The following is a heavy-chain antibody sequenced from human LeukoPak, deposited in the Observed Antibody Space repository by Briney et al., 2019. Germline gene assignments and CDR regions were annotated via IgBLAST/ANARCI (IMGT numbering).Heavy chain of an antibody. D-gene: IGHD4-17*01. CDR2: ISYDGSNK. V-gene: IGHV3-30*04. J-gene: IGHJ4*02. Sequence: QPGRSLRLSCAASGFTFSSYAMHWVRQAPGKGLEWVAVISYDGSNKYYADSVKGRFTISRDNSKNTLYLQMDSLRDEDTAVYYCARDRDYAFDYWGQGTLVTVSS. CDR3: ARDRDYAFDY. CDR1: GFTFSSYA.